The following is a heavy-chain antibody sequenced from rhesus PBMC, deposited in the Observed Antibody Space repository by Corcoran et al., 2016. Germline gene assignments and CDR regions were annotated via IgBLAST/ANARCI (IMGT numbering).Heavy chain of an antibody. Sequence: EVRLVQSGAEVKNPGASVKVSGKASGYTFTEFSMHWLRQAPGKGLEWLGGFHPVYDTLIHAEKFQGRVTMTENTSTGTAYLELSSLRSEDTAVYYCARSVGAYYFDLWGPGTPITISS. CDR2: FHPVYDTL. CDR3: ARSVGAYYFDL. V-gene: IGHV1-156*01. D-gene: IGHD2-39*01. J-gene: IGHJ2*01. CDR1: GYTFTEFS.